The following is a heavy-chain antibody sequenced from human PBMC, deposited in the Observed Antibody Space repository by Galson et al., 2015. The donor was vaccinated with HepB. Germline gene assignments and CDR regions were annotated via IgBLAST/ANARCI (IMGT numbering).Heavy chain of an antibody. Sequence: SLRLSCAVSGFTFSGSAMHWVRQASGKGLEWVGRIRSKPNNYATAYAASVRGRFTISRDDSKSTAYLQMNSLKTEDTAVYYCASPHGGYYDFRSGYYLPSYYNHGMDVWGQGTTVTVSS. J-gene: IGHJ6*02. CDR1: GFTFSGSA. CDR3: ASPHGGYYDFRSGYYLPSYYNHGMDV. CDR2: IRSKPNNYAT. V-gene: IGHV3-73*01. D-gene: IGHD3-3*01.